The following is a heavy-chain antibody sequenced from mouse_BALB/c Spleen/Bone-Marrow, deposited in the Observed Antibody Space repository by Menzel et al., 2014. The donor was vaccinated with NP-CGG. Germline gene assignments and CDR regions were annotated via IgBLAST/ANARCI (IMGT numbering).Heavy chain of an antibody. V-gene: IGHV5-9-4*01. CDR1: GFSFXTYA. CDR3: ARLDSSGSNYFDC. J-gene: IGHJ2*01. Sequence: EVKLVESGGGLVKPGGSLKLACAASGFSFXTYAMSWVRQSPEKRLEWVATINSGGSYTYYPDTVTGRFTISRDNAKNTLCLEMRSLRSEDAAMYYCARLDSSGSNYFDCWGQGTTLTVSS. CDR2: INSGGSYT. D-gene: IGHD3-2*01.